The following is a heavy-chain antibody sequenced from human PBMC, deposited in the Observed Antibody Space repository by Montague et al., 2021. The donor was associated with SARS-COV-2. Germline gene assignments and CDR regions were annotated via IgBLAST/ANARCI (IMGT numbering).Heavy chain of an antibody. Sequence: SETLSLTCTVSGGSISGRFWSWIRQTPGKGLEWIGYISYSGATSSNPSLKSRVTLLVDTAVNQFSLKMRSVTAADTAIYYCARQQGLSGSGVVRLMELDIWGDGALVTVSS. CDR3: ARQQGLSGSGVVRLMELDI. D-gene: IGHD3-3*01. J-gene: IGHJ4*01. CDR1: GGSISGRF. CDR2: ISYSGAT. V-gene: IGHV4-59*08.